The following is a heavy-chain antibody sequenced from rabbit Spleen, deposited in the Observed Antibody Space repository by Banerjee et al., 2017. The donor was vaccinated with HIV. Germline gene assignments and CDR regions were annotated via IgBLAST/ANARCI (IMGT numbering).Heavy chain of an antibody. V-gene: IGHV1S47*01. Sequence: QEQLVESGGGLVQPEGSLTLTCKASGFSFSGRYVMSWVRQAPGKGLEWIGYIDPVCGITYYASWVNGRFFITRANAPNTVFLQMTSLTAADTAFYLCARDGASGSYFDLWGPGTLVTVS. D-gene: IGHD8-1*01. CDR1: GFSFSGRYV. J-gene: IGHJ4*01. CDR3: ARDGASGSYFDL. CDR2: IDPVCGIT.